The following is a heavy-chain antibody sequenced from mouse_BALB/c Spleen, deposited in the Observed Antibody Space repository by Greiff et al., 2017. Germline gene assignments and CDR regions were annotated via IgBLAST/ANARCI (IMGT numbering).Heavy chain of an antibody. D-gene: IGHD2-4*01. CDR1: GFTFSSYT. J-gene: IGHJ4*01. CDR2: ISNGGGST. V-gene: IGHV5-12-2*01. Sequence: EVQLVESGGGLVQPGGSLKLSCAASGFTFSSYTMSWVRQTPEKRLEWVAYISNGGGSTYYPDTVKGRFTISRDNAKNTLYLQMSSLKSEDTAMYYCARHGLRQSYAMDYWGQGTSVTVSS. CDR3: ARHGLRQSYAMDY.